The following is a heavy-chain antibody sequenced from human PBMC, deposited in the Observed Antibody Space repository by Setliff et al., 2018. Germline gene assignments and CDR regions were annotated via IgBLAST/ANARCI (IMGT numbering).Heavy chain of an antibody. J-gene: IGHJ4*02. CDR2: INHSGST. Sequence: LPETLSLTCAAYGGSFSGYYWSWIRQPPGKGLEWIGEINHSGSTNYNPSLKSRVTISVDTSKNQFSLKLSSVTAADTAVYYCARESRYYYDNLGTLDYWGQGTLVTVSS. CDR3: ARESRYYYDNLGTLDY. V-gene: IGHV4-34*01. CDR1: GGSFSGYY. D-gene: IGHD3-22*01.